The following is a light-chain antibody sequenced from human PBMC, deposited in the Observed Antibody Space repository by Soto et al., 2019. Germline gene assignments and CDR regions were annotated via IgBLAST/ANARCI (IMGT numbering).Light chain of an antibody. CDR1: QSVSSN. J-gene: IGKJ1*01. CDR2: GAS. Sequence: EIVITQSHVTLSVSPGERATLSFSASQSVSSNLAWYQQKPGQAPRLLIYGASTRATGIPARFSGSGSGAEFTLTISSLQSEDFAVYYCQQYNNWVGTFGQGTKVDI. V-gene: IGKV3-15*01. CDR3: QQYNNWVGT.